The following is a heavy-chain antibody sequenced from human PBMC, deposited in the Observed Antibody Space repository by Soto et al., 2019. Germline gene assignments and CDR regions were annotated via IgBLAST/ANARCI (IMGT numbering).Heavy chain of an antibody. CDR1: GFMFSGYG. CDR2: ICSGGDIE. J-gene: IGHJ6*01. Sequence: QVQLVESGGDVVQPGRSLRLSCAASGFMFSGYGMHWVRQAPGKGLEWVAVICSGGDIEYHAESVRGRFTISRDNFKSTPYLQMHRLRAADTAVYFCARWRVSDAAGGLDVWGQGTTVTVSS. D-gene: IGHD6-25*01. CDR3: ARWRVSDAAGGLDV. V-gene: IGHV3-33*01.